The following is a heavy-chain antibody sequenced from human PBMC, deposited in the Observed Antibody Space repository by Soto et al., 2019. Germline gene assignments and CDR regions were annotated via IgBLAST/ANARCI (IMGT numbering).Heavy chain of an antibody. V-gene: IGHV1-18*01. CDR2: ISAYNGNT. CDR1: GYTFTSYG. J-gene: IGHJ4*02. CDR3: ARAPQVRFGVVIIPDY. D-gene: IGHD3-3*01. Sequence: ASVKVSCKASGYTFTSYGISWVRQAPGQGLEWMGWISAYNGNTNYAQKLQGRVTMTTDTSTSTAYMELRSLRSDDTAVYYCARAPQVRFGVVIIPDYWGQGTLVTVSS.